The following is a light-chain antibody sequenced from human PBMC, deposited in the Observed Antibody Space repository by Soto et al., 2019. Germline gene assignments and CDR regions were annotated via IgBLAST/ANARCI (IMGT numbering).Light chain of an antibody. Sequence: QSALTQPRSVSGSPGQSVTISCTRTSSDVDNYNNVSWYQQHPGKAPKLLIYDVNKRPSGVPYRFSGSKSGDTASLTISGLQAGDEADYYCQSYDSSLSGSVFGTGTKVTV. CDR3: QSYDSSLSGSV. J-gene: IGLJ1*01. V-gene: IGLV2-11*01. CDR1: SSDVDNYNN. CDR2: DVN.